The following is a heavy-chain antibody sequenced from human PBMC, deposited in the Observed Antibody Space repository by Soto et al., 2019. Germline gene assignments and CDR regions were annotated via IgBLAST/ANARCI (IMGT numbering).Heavy chain of an antibody. CDR1: GFTFSSYA. J-gene: IGHJ6*02. CDR3: ARDPYYYDSSGYASNAWSYGMDV. D-gene: IGHD3-22*01. V-gene: IGHV3-30-3*01. Sequence: GGSLRLSCAASGFTFSSYAMHWVRQAPGKGLEWVAVISYDGSNKYYADSVKGRFTISRDNSKNTLYLQMNSLRAEDTAVYYCARDPYYYDSSGYASNAWSYGMDVWGQGTTVTVSS. CDR2: ISYDGSNK.